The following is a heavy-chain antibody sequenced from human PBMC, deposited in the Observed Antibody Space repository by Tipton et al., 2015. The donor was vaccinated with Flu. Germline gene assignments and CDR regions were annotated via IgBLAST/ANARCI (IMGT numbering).Heavy chain of an antibody. Sequence: TLSLTCTVSGGSINSYYWGWIRQPAGKGLEWIGRIYSSGSTNYNPSLKSRVTMLVDTSKNQFSLKMSSVTAADTAVYYCARFSVRGESDYWGQGTLVTVSS. CDR2: IYSSGST. CDR3: ARFSVRGESDY. V-gene: IGHV4-4*07. CDR1: GGSINSYY. D-gene: IGHD3-10*01. J-gene: IGHJ4*02.